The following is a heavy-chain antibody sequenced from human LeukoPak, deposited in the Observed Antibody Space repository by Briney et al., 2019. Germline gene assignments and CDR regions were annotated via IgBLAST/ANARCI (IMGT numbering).Heavy chain of an antibody. V-gene: IGHV4-34*01. Sequence: SETLSLTCAVYGGSFSGYYWSWIRQPPGKGLEWIGEINHSGSTNYNPSLKSRVTISVDTSNNQSPLKLSSVPAADTAVYYCARGLRRLGRYDYVWGSYRWNAFDIWGQGTMVTVSS. CDR3: ARGLRRLGRYDYVWGSYRWNAFDI. J-gene: IGHJ3*02. CDR2: INHSGST. D-gene: IGHD3-16*02. CDR1: GGSFSGYY.